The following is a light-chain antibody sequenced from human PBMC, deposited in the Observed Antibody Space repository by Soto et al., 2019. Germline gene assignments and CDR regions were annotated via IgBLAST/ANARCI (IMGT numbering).Light chain of an antibody. Sequence: QSVLTQPPSASGSPGQSVTISCTGTSSDVGGYNYVSWYQQHPGKAPKLMIYEVSKRPSGVPDRFSGSKSGNTASLTVSGLQAEDEADYYSSSYAGSNNFAYVFGTGTKVTVL. CDR1: SSDVGGYNY. CDR3: SSYAGSNNFAYV. J-gene: IGLJ1*01. V-gene: IGLV2-8*01. CDR2: EVS.